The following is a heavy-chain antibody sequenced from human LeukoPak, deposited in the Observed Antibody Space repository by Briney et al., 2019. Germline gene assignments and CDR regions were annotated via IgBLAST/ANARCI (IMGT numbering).Heavy chain of an antibody. Sequence: SETLSLTCTVSGDSIRSYYWSWIRQPPGKGLEWIAYVYYSGSTNYNPSLKSRVTISVDTSKNQFSLKLSSVTAADTAVYYCARDQRNYDSSGPNYYFDYWGQGTLVTVSS. CDR2: VYYSGST. CDR1: GDSIRSYY. CDR3: ARDQRNYDSSGPNYYFDY. D-gene: IGHD3-22*01. V-gene: IGHV4-59*01. J-gene: IGHJ4*02.